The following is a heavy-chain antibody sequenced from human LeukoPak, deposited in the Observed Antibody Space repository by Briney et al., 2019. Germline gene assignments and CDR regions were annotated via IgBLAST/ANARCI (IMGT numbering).Heavy chain of an antibody. Sequence: GGSLRLPCAASGFTFDDYAMHWARQAPGKGLEWVSLISGDGGSTYYADSVKGRFTISRDNSKNSLYLQMNSLRTEDTALYYCARPAAAGLDYWGQGTLVTVSS. CDR1: GFTFDDYA. CDR2: ISGDGGST. CDR3: ARPAAAGLDY. D-gene: IGHD6-13*01. J-gene: IGHJ4*02. V-gene: IGHV3-43*02.